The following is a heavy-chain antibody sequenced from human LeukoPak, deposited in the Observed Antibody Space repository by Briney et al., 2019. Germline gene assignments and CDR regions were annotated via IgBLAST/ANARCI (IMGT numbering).Heavy chain of an antibody. J-gene: IGHJ6*02. Sequence: GGSLRLSCAASGFTFNNYAMSWFRQTPGKGLEWVSAISGSGDRTYYAESVKGQFSISRDNSKNTLYLQMHSLRAEDTAVYYCGKRELWHGSGEDAWGQGTTVTVSS. V-gene: IGHV3-23*01. CDR3: GKRELWHGSGEDA. CDR2: ISGSGDRT. D-gene: IGHD3-10*01. CDR1: GFTFNNYA.